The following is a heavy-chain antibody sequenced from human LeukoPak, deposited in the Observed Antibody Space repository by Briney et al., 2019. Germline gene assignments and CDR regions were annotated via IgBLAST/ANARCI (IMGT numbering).Heavy chain of an antibody. J-gene: IGHJ4*02. CDR3: ARRTRGTYQFDY. CDR1: GDSISSYY. CDR2: IYYSGST. D-gene: IGHD1-7*01. Sequence: SETLSLTCTVSGDSISSYYWSWIRQPPGKGLEWIGYIYYSGSTDYSPSLKSRVTISVDTSKNQFSLKLSSVTAADTAVYYCARRTRGTYQFDYWGQGTLVTVSS. V-gene: IGHV4-59*01.